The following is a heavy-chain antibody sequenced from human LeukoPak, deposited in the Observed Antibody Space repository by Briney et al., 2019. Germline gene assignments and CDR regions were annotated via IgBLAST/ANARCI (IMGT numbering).Heavy chain of an antibody. Sequence: SETLSLTCTVSGGSISSTSYYWGWIRQPPGKGLEWTGSIYNSGSTYYNPSLRSRVTISVDTSRHQFSLKLSSVTAADTAVYYCARLSPYEAHLWQTYYYYYMDVWGKGTTVTVSS. CDR1: GGSISSTSYY. D-gene: IGHD3-10*01. J-gene: IGHJ6*03. CDR2: IYNSGST. V-gene: IGHV4-39*01. CDR3: ARLSPYEAHLWQTYYYYYMDV.